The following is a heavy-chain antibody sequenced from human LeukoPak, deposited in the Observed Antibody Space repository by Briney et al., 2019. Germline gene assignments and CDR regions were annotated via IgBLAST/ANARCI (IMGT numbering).Heavy chain of an antibody. CDR2: IWYDGSKK. D-gene: IGHD3-22*01. V-gene: IGHV3-33*08. CDR1: GFTFSSYG. CDR3: ARDRSGHYYDSSGYYPDAFDI. Sequence: GGSLRLSCVASGFTFSSYGMHWVRQAPGKGLEWVAVIWYDGSKKYYADSVKGRFTISRDNSKNTLYLQMNSLRAEDTAVYYCARDRSGHYYDSSGYYPDAFDIWGQGTMVTVSS. J-gene: IGHJ3*02.